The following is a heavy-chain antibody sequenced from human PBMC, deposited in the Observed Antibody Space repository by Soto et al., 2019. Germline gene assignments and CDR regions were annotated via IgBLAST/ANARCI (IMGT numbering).Heavy chain of an antibody. J-gene: IGHJ3*02. D-gene: IGHD3-3*01. CDR3: ARPRVITIFGVVIRNAFDI. CDR1: GFTFSSYA. CDR2: ISGSGGST. Sequence: EVQLLESGGGLVQPGGSLRLSCAASGFTFSSYAMSWVRQAPGKGLEWVSAISGSGGSTYYADSVKGRFTISRDNPKNTLHLQMTGLRAEDTAVYYCARPRVITIFGVVIRNAFDIWGQGTIVNGSS. V-gene: IGHV3-23*01.